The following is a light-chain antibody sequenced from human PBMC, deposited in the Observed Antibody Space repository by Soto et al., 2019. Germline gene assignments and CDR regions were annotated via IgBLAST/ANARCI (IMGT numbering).Light chain of an antibody. CDR3: QQYNSAPIT. V-gene: IGKV1-27*01. CDR1: QGISNY. Sequence: IPIAQSPSSLIDSGDDRGNIRCGASQGISNYLAWYQQKPGKVPKLLIYAASSLQSGVPSRFSGSGSGTDFTLTISSLQPEDVATYYCQQYNSAPITFGQGTRLEIK. CDR2: AAS. J-gene: IGKJ5*01.